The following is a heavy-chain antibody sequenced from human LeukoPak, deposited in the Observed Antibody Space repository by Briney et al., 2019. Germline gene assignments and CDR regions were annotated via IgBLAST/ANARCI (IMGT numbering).Heavy chain of an antibody. V-gene: IGHV4-59*01. CDR3: ARGQGEIDY. Sequence: PSETLSLTCAVSGASINSYYWNWIRHPPGKGLEWIGYISYSGCTNYNPSLKSRVTISLGTSKTHFSLKLTSVTAADTAVYYCARGQGEIDYWGQGTLVTVSS. J-gene: IGHJ4*02. CDR1: GASINSYY. CDR2: ISYSGCT.